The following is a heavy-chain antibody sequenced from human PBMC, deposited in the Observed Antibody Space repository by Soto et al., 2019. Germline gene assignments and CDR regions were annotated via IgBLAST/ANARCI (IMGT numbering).Heavy chain of an antibody. J-gene: IGHJ4*02. V-gene: IGHV4-59*01. D-gene: IGHD3-10*01. Sequence: PSETLSLTCTVSGGSISSYYWSWIRQPPGKGLEWIGYIYYSGSTNYNPSLKSRVTISVDTSKNQFSLKLSSVTAADTAVYYCARERGLGWFGELWYYFDYWGQGTLVTVSS. CDR1: GGSISSYY. CDR3: ARERGLGWFGELWYYFDY. CDR2: IYYSGST.